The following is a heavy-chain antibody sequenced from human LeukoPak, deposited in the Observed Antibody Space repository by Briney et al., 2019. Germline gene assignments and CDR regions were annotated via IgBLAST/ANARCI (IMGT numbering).Heavy chain of an antibody. V-gene: IGHV4-59*01. CDR2: IYHSGST. Sequence: SETLSLTCTVSGGSISIYYWSWIRQPPGKGLEWIGYIYHSGSTNYNPSLKSRVTISVDTSKNQFSLKLSSVTAADTAIYYCAAGERRYYFDYWGQGTLVTVSS. J-gene: IGHJ4*02. CDR1: GGSISIYY. D-gene: IGHD3-16*01. CDR3: AAGERRYYFDY.